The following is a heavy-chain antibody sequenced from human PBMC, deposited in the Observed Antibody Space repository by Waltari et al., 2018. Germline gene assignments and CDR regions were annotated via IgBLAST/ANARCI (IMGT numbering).Heavy chain of an antibody. CDR2: IYHSGST. V-gene: IGHV4-38-2*01. CDR3: VSSEGYYYGSGSYDFDY. CDR1: GYSISSGYY. J-gene: IGHJ4*02. D-gene: IGHD3-10*01. Sequence: QVQLQESGPGLVKPSETLSLTCAVSGYSISSGYYRGWIRQPPGKGLEWIGSIYHSGSTDYNPSLKSRVTISVDTSKNQFSLKLSSVTAADTAVYYCVSSEGYYYGSGSYDFDYWGQGTLVTVSS.